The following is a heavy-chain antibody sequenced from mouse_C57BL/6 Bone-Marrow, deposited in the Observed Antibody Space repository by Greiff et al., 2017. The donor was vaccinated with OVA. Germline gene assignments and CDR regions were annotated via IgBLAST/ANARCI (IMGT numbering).Heavy chain of an antibody. CDR1: GYTFTDYY. CDR2: INPYNGGT. D-gene: IGHD2-1*01. J-gene: IGHJ1*03. Sequence: VQLQQSGPVLVKPGASVKMSCKASGYTFTDYYMNWVNQSHGKSLEWIGVINPYNGGTSYNQKFKGKATLTVDKSSSTAYMELNSLTSEDSAVYYCALPWYFDVWGTGTTVTVSS. CDR3: ALPWYFDV. V-gene: IGHV1-19*01.